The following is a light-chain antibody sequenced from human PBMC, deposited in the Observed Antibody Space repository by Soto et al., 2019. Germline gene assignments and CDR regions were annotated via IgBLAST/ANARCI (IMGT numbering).Light chain of an antibody. V-gene: IGKV3-20*01. CDR2: GAS. J-gene: IGKJ2*01. CDR1: QSVSSSY. Sequence: EIVLTQSPGTLSLSPGERATLSCRASQSVSSSYLAWYQQKPGQAPRLLIYGASSRATGIPDRFSGSGSGTGFTLTISRLEPEDFAVYYCQQYGSSPYTFGQGTPLEIK. CDR3: QQYGSSPYT.